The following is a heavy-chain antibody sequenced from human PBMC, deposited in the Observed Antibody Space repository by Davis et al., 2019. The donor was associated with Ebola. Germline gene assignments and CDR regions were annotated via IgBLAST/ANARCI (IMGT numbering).Heavy chain of an antibody. V-gene: IGHV3-7*01. CDR1: GFTFSRYW. CDR3: AKVIVPDVTGAFDI. Sequence: GESLKISCAASGFTFSRYWMSWVRQAPGKGLEWVANINKDGSEIHYVDSVKGRFTISRDNAKNSVYLHMNNLRAEDTALYFCAKVIVPDVTGAFDIWGQGTRVTVSS. D-gene: IGHD2-2*01. CDR2: INKDGSEI. J-gene: IGHJ3*02.